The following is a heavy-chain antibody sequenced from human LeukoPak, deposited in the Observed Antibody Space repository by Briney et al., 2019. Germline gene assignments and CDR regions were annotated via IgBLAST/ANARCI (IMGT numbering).Heavy chain of an antibody. V-gene: IGHV3-53*01. CDR1: GFTVSHYY. D-gene: IGHD3-10*01. CDR3: ARTRGSHPSPFDS. CDR2: IYSGGST. J-gene: IGHJ4*02. Sequence: GGSMRLSCAASGFTVSHYYMTWVRQAPGKGLECVSVIYSGGSTYSADSVKGRFTISRDNSRNMVYLQMSSLRAEDTAVYYCARTRGSHPSPFDSWGQGTLVTVSS.